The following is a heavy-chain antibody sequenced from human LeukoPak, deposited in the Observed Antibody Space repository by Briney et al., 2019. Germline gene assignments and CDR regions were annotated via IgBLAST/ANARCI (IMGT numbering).Heavy chain of an antibody. Sequence: GGSLRLSCAASGFTVSSNYMSWVRQAPGKGLEWVSVIYSGGSTYYADSVKGRFTISRDNSKNTLYLQMNSLRAEDTAVYYCARDSIRQQLYYFDYWGQGTLVTVSS. CDR1: GFTVSSNY. CDR3: ARDSIRQQLYYFDY. J-gene: IGHJ4*02. CDR2: IYSGGST. D-gene: IGHD6-13*01. V-gene: IGHV3-66*01.